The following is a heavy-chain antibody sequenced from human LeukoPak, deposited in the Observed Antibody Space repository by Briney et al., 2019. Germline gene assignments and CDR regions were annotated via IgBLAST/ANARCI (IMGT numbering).Heavy chain of an antibody. CDR2: IYYSGST. CDR3: ARESCSGGSCYPRGYFDY. J-gene: IGHJ4*02. Sequence: PSETLSLPCTVSGGSIRSYYRSWIRQPPGKGLEWIGYIYYSGSTNYNPSLKSRVTISVDTSKNQFSLKLSSVTAADTAVYYCARESCSGGSCYPRGYFDYWGQGTLVTVSS. V-gene: IGHV4-59*01. CDR1: GGSIRSYY. D-gene: IGHD2-15*01.